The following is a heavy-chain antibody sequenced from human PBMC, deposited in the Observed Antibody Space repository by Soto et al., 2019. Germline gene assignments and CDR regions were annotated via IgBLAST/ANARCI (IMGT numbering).Heavy chain of an antibody. CDR2: ISGSGGST. V-gene: IGHV3-23*01. Sequence: PGGSLRLSCAASGFTFSSYAMSWVRQAPGKGLEWVSAISGSGGSTYYADSVKGRFTISRDNSKNTLYLQMNSLRAEDTAVYYCAKDPVFGGVIPYDFDYWGQGTLVTVSS. J-gene: IGHJ4*02. D-gene: IGHD3-10*01. CDR1: GFTFSSYA. CDR3: AKDPVFGGVIPYDFDY.